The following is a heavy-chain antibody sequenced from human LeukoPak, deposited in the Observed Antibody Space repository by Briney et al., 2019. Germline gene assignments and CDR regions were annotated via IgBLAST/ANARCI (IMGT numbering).Heavy chain of an antibody. CDR3: ANHYSGYIDY. D-gene: IGHD5-12*01. Sequence: PSGTLSLTCSVSGDSIRKDNWWTWVRRSPGKGLEWLGEIYDSGKTNYHPSLRSRIAISIDTAKRQFSLELTAVTAADTAVYYCANHYSGYIDYWGQGTLVTVSS. J-gene: IGHJ4*02. CDR2: IYDSGKT. CDR1: GDSIRKDNW. V-gene: IGHV4-4*02.